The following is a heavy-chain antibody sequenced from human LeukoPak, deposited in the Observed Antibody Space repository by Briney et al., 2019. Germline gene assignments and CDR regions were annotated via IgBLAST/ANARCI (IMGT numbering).Heavy chain of an antibody. J-gene: IGHJ3*02. D-gene: IGHD2-2*01. V-gene: IGHV4-59*08. Sequence: SSETLSLTCTVSGGSISSYYWTWIRQPPGKGLEWIGYIFYSWGSNYNPSLKSRVTLSVDTSKNHFSLKLSPVTAADTAVYYCARLGSTFDIWGQGTMVTVSS. CDR1: GGSISSYY. CDR3: ARLGSTFDI. CDR2: IFYSWGS.